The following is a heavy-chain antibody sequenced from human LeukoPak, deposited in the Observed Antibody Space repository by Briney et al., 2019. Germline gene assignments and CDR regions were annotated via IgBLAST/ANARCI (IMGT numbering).Heavy chain of an antibody. CDR2: IKPDGSDK. V-gene: IGHV3-7*03. D-gene: IGHD4-17*01. CDR3: ARDYGDSH. CDR1: GFTFSNYY. J-gene: IGHJ4*02. Sequence: GGSLRLFCAASGFTFSNYYMAWVRQAPGKGLEWVANIKPDGSDKYYVDFVKGRFTISRDNAKNSVYLQMNSLRAEDTAVYYCARDYGDSHWGQGTLVTVSS.